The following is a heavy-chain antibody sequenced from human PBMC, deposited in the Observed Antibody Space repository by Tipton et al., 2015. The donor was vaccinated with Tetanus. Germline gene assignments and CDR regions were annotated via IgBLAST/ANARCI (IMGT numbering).Heavy chain of an antibody. D-gene: IGHD3-22*01. Sequence: TLSLTCAVSGGSISSGGYSWSWIRQPPGKGLEWIGYIYHSGSTYYNPSLKSRVTISVDRSKNQFSLKLSSVTAADTAVYYCARVSVTMIVVPNSRGRHFDLWGRSTLVTVSS. V-gene: IGHV4-30-2*01. J-gene: IGHJ2*01. CDR3: ARVSVTMIVVPNSRGRHFDL. CDR2: IYHSGST. CDR1: GGSISSGGYS.